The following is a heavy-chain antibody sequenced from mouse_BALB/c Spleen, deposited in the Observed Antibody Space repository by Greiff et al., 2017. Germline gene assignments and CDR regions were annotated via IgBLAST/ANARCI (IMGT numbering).Heavy chain of an antibody. J-gene: IGHJ3*01. Sequence: EVQLKESGGGLVKPGGSLKLSCAASGFTFSSYAMSWVRQTPEMRLEWVASISSGGSTYYPDSVKGRFTISRDNARNILYLQMSSLRSEDTAMYYCARGKAYYGNYGFAYWGQGTLVTVSA. V-gene: IGHV5-6-5*01. CDR1: GFTFSSYA. CDR3: ARGKAYYGNYGFAY. CDR2: ISSGGST. D-gene: IGHD2-10*01.